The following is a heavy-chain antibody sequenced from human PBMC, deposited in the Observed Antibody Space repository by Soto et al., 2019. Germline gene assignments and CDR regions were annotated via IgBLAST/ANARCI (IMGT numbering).Heavy chain of an antibody. Sequence: SQTLPLPYTVAGASIISSYGSWILQPPGKGLEWIGYIYHSGSTKYNPSLKSLVTISVDTSKNQCAVKLSAVTAADTAVCYCGRRGGLPYIASWGKGAGVPV. V-gene: IGHV4-59*01. CDR3: GRRGGLPYIAS. CDR1: GASIISSY. J-gene: IGHJ1*01. D-gene: IGHD2-21*02. CDR2: IYHSGST.